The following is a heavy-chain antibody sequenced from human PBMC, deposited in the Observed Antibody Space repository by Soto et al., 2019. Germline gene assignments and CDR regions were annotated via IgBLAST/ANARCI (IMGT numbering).Heavy chain of an antibody. CDR1: GGSMTTSHSY. CDR2: IDYRGTA. Sequence: PSETLSLTCPVSGGSMTTSHSYWGWIRQPPGKGLECIGSIDYRGTASYNPSLKSRVTISADTSKNQFSLKLSSVTAADTAVYYCARRLYYDSSGFEGGGMDVWGQGTTVTVSS. J-gene: IGHJ6*02. CDR3: ARRLYYDSSGFEGGGMDV. V-gene: IGHV4-39*01. D-gene: IGHD3-22*01.